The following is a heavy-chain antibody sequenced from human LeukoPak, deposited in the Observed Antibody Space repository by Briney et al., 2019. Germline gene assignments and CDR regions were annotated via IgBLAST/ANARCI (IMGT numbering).Heavy chain of an antibody. J-gene: IGHJ4*02. Sequence: PGTSLRLSCAASGLTFRGHAMHWVRQAPGEGLEWLGVISYDGNYNHYADSVKGRFTFSRDNSKNTVYLHMSSLKPEDTAVYYCARDLGSYGWGNHFDYWGQGTLGTGS. CDR1: GLTFRGHA. CDR3: ARDLGSYGWGNHFDY. V-gene: IGHV3-30-3*01. D-gene: IGHD3-16*01. CDR2: ISYDGNYN.